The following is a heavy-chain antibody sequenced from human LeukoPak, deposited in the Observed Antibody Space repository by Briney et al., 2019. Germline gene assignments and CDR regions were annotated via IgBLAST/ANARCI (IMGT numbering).Heavy chain of an antibody. CDR3: ARSTGGFGELYYFDY. CDR1: VGSISTTSYY. V-gene: IGHV4-39*07. CDR2: IYYGGST. J-gene: IGHJ4*02. D-gene: IGHD3-10*01. Sequence: PSETLSLTCTVSVGSISTTSYYWGWIRQPPGKGLEWIGSIYYGGSTYYSPSLKSRVTISLDTSKHQFSLKLSSVTAADTAVYYCARSTGGFGELYYFDYWGQGTLVTVSS.